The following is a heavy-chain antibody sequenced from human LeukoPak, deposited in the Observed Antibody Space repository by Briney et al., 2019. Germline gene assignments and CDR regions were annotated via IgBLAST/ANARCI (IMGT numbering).Heavy chain of an antibody. CDR3: ARVSDSSSWYGWFDP. J-gene: IGHJ5*02. CDR2: IIPILGIA. D-gene: IGHD6-13*01. CDR1: GGTFSSYA. V-gene: IGHV1-69*04. Sequence: VASVKVSCKASGGTFSSYAISWVRQAPGQGLEWMGRIIPILGIANYAQKFQGRVTITADKSTSTAYMELSSLRSEDTAVYYCARVSDSSSWYGWFDPWGQGTLVTVSS.